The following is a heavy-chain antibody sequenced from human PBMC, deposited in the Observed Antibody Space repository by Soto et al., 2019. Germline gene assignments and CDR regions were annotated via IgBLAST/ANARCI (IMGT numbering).Heavy chain of an antibody. V-gene: IGHV3-30-3*01. Sequence: PGGSLRLSCAASGFTFSSYAMHWVRQAPGKGLEWVAVISYDGSNKYYADSVKGRFTISRDNSKNTLYLQMNSLRAEDTAVYYCARSIAARRYFDYWGQGTLVTVSS. J-gene: IGHJ4*02. D-gene: IGHD6-6*01. CDR1: GFTFSSYA. CDR3: ARSIAARRYFDY. CDR2: ISYDGSNK.